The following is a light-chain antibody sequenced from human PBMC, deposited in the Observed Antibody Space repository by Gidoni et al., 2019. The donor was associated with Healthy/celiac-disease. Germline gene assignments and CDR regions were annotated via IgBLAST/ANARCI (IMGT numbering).Light chain of an antibody. CDR2: GAS. J-gene: IGKJ4*01. CDR3: QQYNNWPPA. Sequence: EIVITQSPATLSVSPGERATLSCRASQSVSSNLAWYQQKPGQAPRLLIYGASTRATGIPARFSGSGSGTECTLTISSLQSEDFAVYYCQQYNNWPPAFGGGTKVEIK. V-gene: IGKV3-15*01. CDR1: QSVSSN.